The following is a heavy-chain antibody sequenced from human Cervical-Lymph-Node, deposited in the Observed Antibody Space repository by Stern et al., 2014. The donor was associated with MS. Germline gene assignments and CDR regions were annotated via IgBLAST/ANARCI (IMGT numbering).Heavy chain of an antibody. CDR1: GYTFTSYG. CDR2: ISAKNGHT. D-gene: IGHD1-26*01. Sequence: VQLEESGAEVKKPGASVKVSCKASGYTFTSYGISWVRQAPGQGLEWMGWISAKNGHTNYAQKHQGRVTVTTDTSTSTAYMELRSLRSDDTAIYYCARDHVGATTYYYYGLDVWGQGTTVTVSS. CDR3: ARDHVGATTYYYYGLDV. V-gene: IGHV1-18*01. J-gene: IGHJ6*02.